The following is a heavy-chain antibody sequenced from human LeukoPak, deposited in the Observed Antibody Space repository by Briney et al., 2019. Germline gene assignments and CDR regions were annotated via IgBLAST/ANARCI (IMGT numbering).Heavy chain of an antibody. V-gene: IGHV4-34*01. CDR3: ARAADYSGSYYPFDY. Sequence: SETLSLTCAVYGGSFSGYYWSWIRQPPGKGPEWIGEINHSGSTNYNPSLKSRVTISVDTSKNQFSLKLSSVTAADTAVYYCARAADYSGSYYPFDYWGQGTLVTVSS. CDR1: GGSFSGYY. D-gene: IGHD1-26*01. CDR2: INHSGST. J-gene: IGHJ4*02.